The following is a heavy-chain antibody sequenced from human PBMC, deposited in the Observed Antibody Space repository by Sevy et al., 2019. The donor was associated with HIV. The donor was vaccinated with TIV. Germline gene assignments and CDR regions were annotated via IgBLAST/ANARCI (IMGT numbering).Heavy chain of an antibody. Sequence: GGSLRLSCAASGFMFSGVWMSWVRQAPGKIPELVANIKEDGSEKRYEDSVKGRFTISRDNAKNSLFLKMDSLRVEDTAVYYCARGPFWGPGALVTVSS. CDR2: IKEDGSEK. CDR3: ARGPF. CDR1: GFMFSGVW. J-gene: IGHJ4*02. V-gene: IGHV3-7*01.